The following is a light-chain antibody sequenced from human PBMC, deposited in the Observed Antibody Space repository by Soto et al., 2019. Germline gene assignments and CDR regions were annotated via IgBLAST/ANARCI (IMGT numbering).Light chain of an antibody. J-gene: IGKJ1*01. Sequence: EIVMTQSPATLSVSPGERATLSCRASQSVSSSLAWYQKKPGQAPRLLIYGASTRASGIPDRFSGSGSGTEFTLTISSLQSEDFAVYYCQQYNNWWTFGQGTRVEIK. CDR1: QSVSSS. CDR2: GAS. CDR3: QQYNNWWT. V-gene: IGKV3-15*01.